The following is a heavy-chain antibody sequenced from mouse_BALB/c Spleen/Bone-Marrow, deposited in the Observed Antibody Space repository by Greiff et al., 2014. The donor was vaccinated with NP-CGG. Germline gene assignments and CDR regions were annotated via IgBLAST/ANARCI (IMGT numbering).Heavy chain of an antibody. CDR3: AKIGTTTGAMDY. V-gene: IGHV2-5*01. CDR1: GFSLTSYG. J-gene: IGHJ4*01. D-gene: IGHD2-14*01. CDR2: IWRGGST. Sequence: VKLMESGPGLVQPSRSLSITCTVSGFSLTSYGVHWVRQSPGKGLEWLGVIWRGGSTDYNAAFMSRLSITKDNSKSQVFFKMNSLQADDTAIYYCAKIGTTTGAMDYWGQGTSVTVSS.